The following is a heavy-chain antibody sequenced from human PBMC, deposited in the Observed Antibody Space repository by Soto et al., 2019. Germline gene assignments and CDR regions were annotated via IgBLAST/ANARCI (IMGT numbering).Heavy chain of an antibody. D-gene: IGHD2-2*02. CDR2: IYYSGST. Sequence: SETLSLTCTVSGGSISSYYWSWIRQPPGKGLEWIGYIYYSGSTNYNPSLKSRVTISVDTSKNQFSLKLSSVTAADTAIYYCARHRAPVAISWFDPWGQGTLVTVSS. CDR3: ARHRAPVAISWFDP. CDR1: GGSISSYY. J-gene: IGHJ5*02. V-gene: IGHV4-59*08.